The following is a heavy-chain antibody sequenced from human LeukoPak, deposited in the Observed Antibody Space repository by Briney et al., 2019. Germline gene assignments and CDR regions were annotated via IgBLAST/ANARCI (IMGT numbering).Heavy chain of an antibody. CDR1: GFTFSTYA. Sequence: PGRSLRLSCAASGFTFSTYAMHWVRQAPGKGLEWVAVISYDESDIYYADSVKGRFTISRDISKNTLYLQMNSLRAEDTAVYYCAKGHDYSGPQAFDVWGQGTMVTVSS. D-gene: IGHD3-16*01. CDR3: AKGHDYSGPQAFDV. J-gene: IGHJ3*01. V-gene: IGHV3-30*04. CDR2: ISYDESDI.